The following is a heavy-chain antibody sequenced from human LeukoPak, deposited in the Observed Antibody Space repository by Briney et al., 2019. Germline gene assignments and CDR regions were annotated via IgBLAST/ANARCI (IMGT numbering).Heavy chain of an antibody. V-gene: IGHV3-21*01. CDR3: AKVPPPHYDILTGPFDY. CDR1: GFTFSSYS. D-gene: IGHD3-9*01. CDR2: ISSSSSYI. J-gene: IGHJ4*02. Sequence: GGSLRLSCAASGFTFSSYSMNWVRQAPGKGLEWVSSISSSSSYIHYADSVKGRFTISRDNAKNSLYLQMNSLRAEDTAVYYCAKVPPPHYDILTGPFDYWGQGTLVTVSS.